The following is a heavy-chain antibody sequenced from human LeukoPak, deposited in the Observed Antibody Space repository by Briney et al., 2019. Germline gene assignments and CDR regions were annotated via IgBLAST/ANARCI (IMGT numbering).Heavy chain of an antibody. Sequence: PSGTLSLTCAVYGGSFSGYYWSWIRQPPGKGLEWIGEITHSGSTNYNPSLKSRVTISVDTSKNQFSLRLTSMTAADTAVYYCASGLGDSLHFGLDYWGQGTLVTFSS. J-gene: IGHJ4*02. CDR2: ITHSGST. D-gene: IGHD4-17*01. CDR3: ASGLGDSLHFGLDY. V-gene: IGHV4-34*01. CDR1: GGSFSGYY.